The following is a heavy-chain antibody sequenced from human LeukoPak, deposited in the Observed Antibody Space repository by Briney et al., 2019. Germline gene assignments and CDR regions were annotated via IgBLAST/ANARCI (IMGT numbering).Heavy chain of an antibody. CDR1: GFTFSSYA. D-gene: IGHD2-15*01. CDR3: ARGRFALGYCSGGSCYSRFDY. CDR2: ISYDGSNK. Sequence: GGSLRLSCAASGFTFSSYAMHWVRQAPGKGLEWVAVISYDGSNKYYADPVKGRFTISRDNSKNTLYLQMNSLRAEDTAVYYCARGRFALGYCSGGSCYSRFDYWGQGTLVTVSS. J-gene: IGHJ4*02. V-gene: IGHV3-30*04.